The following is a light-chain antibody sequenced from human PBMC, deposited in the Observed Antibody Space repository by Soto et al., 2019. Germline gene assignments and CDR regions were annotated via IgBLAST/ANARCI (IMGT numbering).Light chain of an antibody. J-gene: IGLJ1*01. V-gene: IGLV2-14*03. CDR1: SSDVGRYNY. CDR2: DVS. CDR3: SSFTSSCTFV. Sequence: QSVLAQPASVSGSRGQSITISCTGTSSDVGRYNYVSWFQQHPGKVPKLIIYDVSNWPSGVSDRFSGSKSGNTASLTISGLQPEDEADYYCSSFTSSCTFVFGTGTKVTVL.